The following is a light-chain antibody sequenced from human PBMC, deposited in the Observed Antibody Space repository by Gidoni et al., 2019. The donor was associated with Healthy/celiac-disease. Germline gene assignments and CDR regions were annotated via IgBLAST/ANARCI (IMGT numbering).Light chain of an antibody. Sequence: EIVMTQSPATLSVSPGERATLSCRASQSVSSNLAWYQQKPGQAPRLLIYGASNRATGIPARFSGSGSVTEFTFTISSLQSEDFAVYYCQQYNNWPPAFTFGPGNKVDIK. J-gene: IGKJ3*01. V-gene: IGKV3-15*01. CDR1: QSVSSN. CDR3: QQYNNWPPAFT. CDR2: GAS.